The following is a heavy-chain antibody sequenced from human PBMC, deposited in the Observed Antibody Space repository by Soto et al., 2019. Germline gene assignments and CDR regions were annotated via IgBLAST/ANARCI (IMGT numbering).Heavy chain of an antibody. Sequence: GASVKVSCKASGGTFSSYAINWVRQAPGQGLEWMGGIIPIFGTADYAQKFQGRVTITADTSTSTVYMELSSLRSEDTAVYYCARDHPDYYDSSGYYYYYYYGMDVWGQGTTVTVSS. V-gene: IGHV1-69*06. D-gene: IGHD3-22*01. CDR2: IIPIFGTA. J-gene: IGHJ6*02. CDR3: ARDHPDYYDSSGYYYYYYYGMDV. CDR1: GGTFSSYA.